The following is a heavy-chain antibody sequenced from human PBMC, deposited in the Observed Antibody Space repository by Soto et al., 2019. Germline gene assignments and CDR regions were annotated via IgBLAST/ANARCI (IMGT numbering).Heavy chain of an antibody. D-gene: IGHD2-21*01. V-gene: IGHV3-49*03. CDR2: IRSKVYGGTT. CDR1: GFGFGDYA. CDR3: SRYGVQITDFDCLYSGLDV. Sequence: PGGSLRLSCKASGFGFGDYAMNWFRQSPGKGLEWVGFIRSKVYGGTTEYAASVKGRFTISIDDSKSIAYLQMNSLKTDDTAVYYCSRYGVQITDFDCLYSGLDVWGPGTTVTVSS. J-gene: IGHJ6*02.